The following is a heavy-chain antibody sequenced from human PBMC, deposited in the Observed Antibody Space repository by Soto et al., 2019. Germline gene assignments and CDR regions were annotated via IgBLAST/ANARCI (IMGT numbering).Heavy chain of an antibody. J-gene: IGHJ6*02. CDR3: ARVMGWVVAAPKGALYYYYYGMDV. CDR1: GGSISSYY. Sequence: SATLSLTCTVSGGSISSYYWSWIRQPPGKGLEWIGYIYYSGSTNYNPSLKSRVTISVDTSKNQFSLKLSSVTAADTAVYYCARVMGWVVAAPKGALYYYYYGMDVWGQGTTVTASS. CDR2: IYYSGST. D-gene: IGHD2-15*01. V-gene: IGHV4-59*01.